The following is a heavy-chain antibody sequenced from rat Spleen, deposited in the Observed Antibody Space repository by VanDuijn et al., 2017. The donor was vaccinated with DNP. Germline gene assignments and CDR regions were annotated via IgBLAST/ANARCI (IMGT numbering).Heavy chain of an antibody. Sequence: EVQLVESGGGVVQPGRSLKLSCAASGFTFSAYYMAWVRQAPTKGLEWVASIGPAAYTTFYSDSVKGRFTFSRDNAKSTLYLQMNTLRSEDMATYYCVRWNSGHFDYWGQGVMVTVSS. CDR3: VRWNSGHFDY. CDR1: GFTFSAYY. V-gene: IGHV5-22*01. CDR2: IGPAAYTT. J-gene: IGHJ2*01. D-gene: IGHD4-3*01.